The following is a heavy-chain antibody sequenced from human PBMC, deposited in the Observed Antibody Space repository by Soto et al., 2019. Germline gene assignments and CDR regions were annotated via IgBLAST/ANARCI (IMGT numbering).Heavy chain of an antibody. D-gene: IGHD3-10*01. CDR2: IIPILGIA. V-gene: IGHV1-69*02. CDR1: GGTFSSYT. Sequence: ASVKVSCKASGGTFSSYTISWVRQAPGQGLEWMGRIIPILGIANYAQKFQGRVTITADKSTSTAYMELSSLRSEDTAVYYCASGLWFGEFAYYYMDVWGKGTTVTVSS. CDR3: ASGLWFGEFAYYYMDV. J-gene: IGHJ6*03.